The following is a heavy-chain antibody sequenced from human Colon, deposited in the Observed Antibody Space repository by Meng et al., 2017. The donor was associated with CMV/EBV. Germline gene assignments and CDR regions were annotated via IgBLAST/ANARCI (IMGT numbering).Heavy chain of an antibody. D-gene: IGHD1-26*01. J-gene: IGHJ3*02. V-gene: IGHV3-23*01. CDR1: GFTFTSFA. Sequence: GGSLRLSCAASGFTFTSFAMSWVRQAPGKGLEWVASISPSGGPNYADSVKGRLTISRAISTNTTFLLLSDLRADDTAIYYCAKALGFLGWGSSHDPFDIWGQGTMVTVSS. CDR2: ISPSGGP. CDR3: AKALGFLGWGSSHDPFDI.